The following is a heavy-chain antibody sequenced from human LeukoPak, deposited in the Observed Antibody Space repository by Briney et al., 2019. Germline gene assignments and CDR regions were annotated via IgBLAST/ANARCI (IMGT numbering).Heavy chain of an antibody. V-gene: IGHV3-30-3*01. Sequence: GGSLRLSCAASGFTFSSYAMHWVRQAPGKGLEWVAVISYDGSNKYYADSVKGRFTISRDNSKNTLYLQMNSLRAEDTAVYYCARDRPAYGDYVRYFDYWGQGTLVTVSS. CDR3: ARDRPAYGDYVRYFDY. CDR2: ISYDGSNK. J-gene: IGHJ4*02. CDR1: GFTFSSYA. D-gene: IGHD4-17*01.